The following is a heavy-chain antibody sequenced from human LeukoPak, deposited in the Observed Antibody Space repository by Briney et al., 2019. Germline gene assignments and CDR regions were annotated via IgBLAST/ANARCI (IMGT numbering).Heavy chain of an antibody. CDR1: GYTFSSYS. CDR3: ARADSGYDSGY. Sequence: GGSLRLSCAASGYTFSSYSMNRVRQAPGKGLEWVSSISSSSSYIYYADSVKGRFTISRDNAKNSLYLQMNSLRAEDTAVYYCARADSGYDSGYWGQGTLVTVSS. V-gene: IGHV3-21*01. J-gene: IGHJ4*02. CDR2: ISSSSSYI. D-gene: IGHD5-12*01.